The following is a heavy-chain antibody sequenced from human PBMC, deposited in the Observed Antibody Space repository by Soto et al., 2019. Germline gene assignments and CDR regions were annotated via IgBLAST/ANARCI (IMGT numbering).Heavy chain of an antibody. CDR1: GASIINNHYY. CDR2: IYYSGTT. J-gene: IGHJ2*01. V-gene: IGHV4-30-4*08. CDR3: DSASMIGVPGFFDV. D-gene: IGHD3-22*01. Sequence: QVHLQESGPGVVKPSQTLSLTCTVSGASIINNHYYYNFIRHPPVKGLEWIGYIYYSGTTYYKPSLESRLTISIDTSNNQFSLILNSVTAADTAAYYCDSASMIGVPGFFDVWGRGNLLTVSS.